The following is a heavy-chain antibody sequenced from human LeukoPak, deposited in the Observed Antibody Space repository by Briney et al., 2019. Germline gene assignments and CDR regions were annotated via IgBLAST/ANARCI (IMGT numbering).Heavy chain of an antibody. CDR3: ARDVREDAFDI. J-gene: IGHJ3*02. Sequence: PSETLSLTCTVSGGSISSGDYYWSWIRQPPGKGLEWIGYIYYSGSTYYNPSLKSRVTISVDTSKNQFSLKLSSVTAADTAVYYCARDVREDAFDIWGQGTMVTVSS. V-gene: IGHV4-30-4*01. CDR2: IYYSGST. CDR1: GGSISSGDYY.